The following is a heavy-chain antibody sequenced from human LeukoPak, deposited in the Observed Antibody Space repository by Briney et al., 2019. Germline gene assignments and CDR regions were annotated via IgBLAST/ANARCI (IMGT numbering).Heavy chain of an antibody. CDR3: AKGHGSGSYYNVGAFDI. CDR2: ISGSGGST. J-gene: IGHJ3*02. Sequence: GGSQRLSCAASGFKSSDHYIDWVRQAPGKGLEWVSAISGSGGSTYYADSVKGRFTISRDNSKNTLYLQMNSLRAEDTAVYYCAKGHGSGSYYNVGAFDIWGQGTMVTVSS. CDR1: GFKSSDHY. V-gene: IGHV3-23*01. D-gene: IGHD3-10*01.